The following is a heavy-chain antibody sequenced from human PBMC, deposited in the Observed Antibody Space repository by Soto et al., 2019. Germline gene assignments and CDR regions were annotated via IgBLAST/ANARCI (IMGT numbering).Heavy chain of an antibody. J-gene: IGHJ5*02. CDR2: INPNSGGT. V-gene: IGHV1-2*02. Sequence: ASVKVSCKSSGYSFTGYYMHWVRQAPGQWLEWMGWINPNSGGTNYAQKFQGRVTMTRDTSISTAYMELSRLRSDDTAVYYCATDGTRPPSLGRSINTNQNWFGPCRQVPLVPACS. CDR1: GYSFTGYY. CDR3: ATDGTRPPSLGRSINTNQNWFGP. D-gene: IGHD2-2*01.